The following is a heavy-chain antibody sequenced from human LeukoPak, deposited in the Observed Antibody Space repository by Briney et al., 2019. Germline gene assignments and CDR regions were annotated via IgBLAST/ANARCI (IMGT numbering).Heavy chain of an antibody. Sequence: PSETLSLTCTVSGASISSYYWNWIRQPPGKGLEWIGYIYYSGNTNYNPSLKSRVTMSVDTSKNQFSLKLRSVTAADTAVYCCARQNYGEKFDYWGQGTLVTVSS. CDR2: IYYSGNT. CDR1: GASISSYY. CDR3: ARQNYGEKFDY. V-gene: IGHV4-59*08. D-gene: IGHD4-17*01. J-gene: IGHJ4*02.